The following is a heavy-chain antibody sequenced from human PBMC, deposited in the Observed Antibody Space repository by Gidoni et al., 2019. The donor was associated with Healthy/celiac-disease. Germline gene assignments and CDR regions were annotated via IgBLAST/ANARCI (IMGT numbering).Heavy chain of an antibody. V-gene: IGHV1-69*06. Sequence: QVQLVQSGAEVNKPGSSVKVSCKASGGTFSSYAISLVRQAPVQGREWMGGIIPIFGTANYEQKFQGRVTITADKSTSTAYMELSSLRSEYTAVYYCARDRSRAAAGTGAFDIWGQGTMVTVSS. CDR2: IIPIFGTA. J-gene: IGHJ3*02. CDR3: ARDRSRAAAGTGAFDI. CDR1: GGTFSSYA. D-gene: IGHD6-13*01.